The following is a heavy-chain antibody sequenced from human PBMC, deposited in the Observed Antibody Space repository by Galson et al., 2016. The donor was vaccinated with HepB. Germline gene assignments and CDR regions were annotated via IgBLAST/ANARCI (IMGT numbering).Heavy chain of an antibody. V-gene: IGHV3-23*01. CDR1: GFTLSSYA. J-gene: IGHJ4*02. D-gene: IGHD5-24*01. CDR3: ARDGYNYVPLDS. CDR2: ISGTGGTT. Sequence: SLRLSCAASGFTLSSYAMSWVRQAPGKGLQWVTSISGTGGTTYYADSVKGRFTISRDNPKSTMYLQMNGLRAEDTALYYCARDGYNYVPLDSWGQGALVIVSS.